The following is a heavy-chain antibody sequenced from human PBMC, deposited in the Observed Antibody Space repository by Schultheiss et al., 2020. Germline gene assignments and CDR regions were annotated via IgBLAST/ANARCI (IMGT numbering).Heavy chain of an antibody. CDR3: AREQVSSSWFGYYYYGMDV. V-gene: IGHV1-18*01. CDR2: ISAYNGNT. J-gene: IGHJ6*02. CDR1: GGTFSSYA. Sequence: ASVKVSCKASGGTFSSYAISWVRQAPGQGLEWMGWISAYNGNTNYAQKLQGRVTMTTDTSTSTAYMELRSLRSDDTAVYYCAREQVSSSWFGYYYYGMDVWGQGTTVTVSS. D-gene: IGHD6-13*01.